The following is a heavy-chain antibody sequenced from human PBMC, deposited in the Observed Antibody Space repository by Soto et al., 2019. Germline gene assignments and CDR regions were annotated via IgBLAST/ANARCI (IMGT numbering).Heavy chain of an antibody. D-gene: IGHD1-7*01. V-gene: IGHV3-23*01. CDR2: ISGSGGST. Sequence: GGSLRLSCAASGFTFRSYAMSWVRQAPGEGLEWVSAISGSGGSTYYADSVKGRFTISRDNSKNTLYLQMNSLRAEDTAVYYCAKGKNKLELSGFDYWGQGTPVTVSS. J-gene: IGHJ4*02. CDR1: GFTFRSYA. CDR3: AKGKNKLELSGFDY.